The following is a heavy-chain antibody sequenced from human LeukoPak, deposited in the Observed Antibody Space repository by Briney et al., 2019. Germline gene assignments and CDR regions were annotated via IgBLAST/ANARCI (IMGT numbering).Heavy chain of an antibody. CDR1: GGTFSSYA. J-gene: IGHJ4*02. CDR2: IIPIFGTA. Sequence: ASVKVSCKASGGTFSSYAISWVRQAPGQGLEWMGGIIPIFGTANYAQKFQGRVTITADESTSTAYMELSSLRSEDTAVYYCARGVYYDYVWGNYFLLDYWGQGTLVTVSS. CDR3: ARGVYYDYVWGNYFLLDY. D-gene: IGHD3-16*01. V-gene: IGHV1-69*01.